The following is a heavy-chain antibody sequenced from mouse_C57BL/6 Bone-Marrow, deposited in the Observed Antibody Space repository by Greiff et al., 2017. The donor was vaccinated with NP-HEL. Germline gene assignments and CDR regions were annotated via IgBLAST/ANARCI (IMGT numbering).Heavy chain of an antibody. D-gene: IGHD1-1*01. CDR2: ISDGGSYT. V-gene: IGHV5-4*01. CDR3: AREDYGSSYWYFDV. CDR1: GFTFSSYA. J-gene: IGHJ1*03. Sequence: EVQLVESGGGLVKPGESLKLSCAASGFTFSSYAMSWVRQTPEKRLEWVATISDGGSYTYYPDNVKGRFTISRDTAKNNLYLQMSHLKSEDTAMYYCAREDYGSSYWYFDVWGTGTTVTVSS.